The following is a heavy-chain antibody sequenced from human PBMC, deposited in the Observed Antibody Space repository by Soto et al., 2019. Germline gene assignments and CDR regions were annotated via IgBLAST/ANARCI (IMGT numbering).Heavy chain of an antibody. J-gene: IGHJ6*02. V-gene: IGHV1-18*01. CDR2: ISAYNGNT. D-gene: IGHD2-2*01. CDR1: GYTFTSYG. CDR3: ARLRGSICIRPSCYPRIYYYGMDV. Sequence: QVQLVQSGAEVKKPGASVKVSCKASGYTFTSYGISCVRQAPGQGLEWMGWISAYNGNTNYAQKLQGRVTMTTDTSTSQAYLELRSRRSDDTAVYYCARLRGSICIRPSCYPRIYYYGMDVWGQGTTVTVSS.